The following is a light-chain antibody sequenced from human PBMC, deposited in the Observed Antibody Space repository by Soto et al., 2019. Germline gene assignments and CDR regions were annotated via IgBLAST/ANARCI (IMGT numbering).Light chain of an antibody. CDR2: EVS. Sequence: QAVLTQPASVSGSPGQSITISCTGTSSDVGGYHYVSWYQQHPGKAPKLMIYEVSNRPSGVSNRFSGSKSSNTASLTISGLQAEDEADYYCSSYTSSSTLVFGTGTKLTVL. CDR3: SSYTSSSTLV. J-gene: IGLJ1*01. CDR1: SSDVGGYHY. V-gene: IGLV2-14*01.